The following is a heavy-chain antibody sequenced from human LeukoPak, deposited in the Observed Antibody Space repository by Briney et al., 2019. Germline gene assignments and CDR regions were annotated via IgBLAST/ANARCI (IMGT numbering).Heavy chain of an antibody. V-gene: IGHV3-13*04. CDR1: GFTFSSYD. J-gene: IGHJ4*02. CDR2: IGTAGDT. CDR3: ARVSDYGDYAYDY. Sequence: GGSLRLSCAASGFTFSSYDMHWVRRATGKGLEWVSAIGTAGDTYYPGSVKGRFTISRENAKNSLYLQMNSLRAGDTAVYYCARVSDYGDYAYDYWGQGTLVTVSS. D-gene: IGHD4-17*01.